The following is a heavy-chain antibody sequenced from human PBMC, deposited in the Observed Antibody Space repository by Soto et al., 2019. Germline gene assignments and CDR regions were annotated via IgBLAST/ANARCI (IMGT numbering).Heavy chain of an antibody. J-gene: IGHJ3*02. D-gene: IGHD5-18*01. CDR2: IYYSGST. Sequence: QVQLQESGPGLVKPSQTLSLTCTVSGGSISSGGYYWSWIRQHPGKGLEWIGYIYYSGSTYYNPSLKSRVTISVDTSKNQFARKLSSVTAADTAVYYCARVPWIQLWSPFHAFDIWGQGTMVTVSS. CDR1: GGSISSGGYY. CDR3: ARVPWIQLWSPFHAFDI. V-gene: IGHV4-31*03.